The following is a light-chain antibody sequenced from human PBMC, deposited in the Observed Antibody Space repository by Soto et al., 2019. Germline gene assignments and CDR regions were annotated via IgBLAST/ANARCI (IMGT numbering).Light chain of an antibody. CDR2: GAS. CDR3: QQYGRSLT. CDR1: QSLSGGY. J-gene: IGKJ4*01. V-gene: IGKV3-20*01. Sequence: EIVLTQSPGTLSLSPVDRATLSCRATQSLSGGYLAWYQQKAGQAPRLLIYGASSRATGIPDRFSGSGSGTDFPLTISRLEPEDFAVYYCQQYGRSLTFGGGTKVDIK.